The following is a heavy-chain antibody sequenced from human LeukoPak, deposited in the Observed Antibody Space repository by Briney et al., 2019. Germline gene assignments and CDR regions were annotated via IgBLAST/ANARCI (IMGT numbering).Heavy chain of an antibody. J-gene: IGHJ4*02. D-gene: IGHD4-11*01. CDR2: INHSGST. Sequence: PSETLSVTCAVYGGSFSGYYWSWIRQPPGKGLEWIGEINHSGSTNYNPSLKSRVTISVDTSKNQFSLKLSSVTAADTAVYYCANLMTTVTPYDYWGQGTLVTVSS. V-gene: IGHV4-34*01. CDR3: ANLMTTVTPYDY. CDR1: GGSFSGYY.